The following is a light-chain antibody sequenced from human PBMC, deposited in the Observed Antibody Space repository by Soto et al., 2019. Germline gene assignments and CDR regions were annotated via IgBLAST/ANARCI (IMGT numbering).Light chain of an antibody. J-gene: IGKJ1*01. Sequence: TQSPSTLSGSVGDRATLSCRASQSVSSNLAWYQQKPGQAPRLLIYGASSRATGIPDRFSGSGSGTDFTLTISRLEPEDFAVYYCQQYGSSPTFGQGTKVDIK. CDR3: QQYGSSPT. CDR2: GAS. V-gene: IGKV3-20*01. CDR1: QSVSSN.